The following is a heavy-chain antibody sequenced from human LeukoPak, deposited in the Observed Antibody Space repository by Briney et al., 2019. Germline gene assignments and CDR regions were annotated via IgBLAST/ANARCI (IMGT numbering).Heavy chain of an antibody. CDR2: IYYSGST. D-gene: IGHD2-15*01. CDR3: ARGVGFIQFDAFDI. CDR1: GGSISGGGYY. Sequence: SQTLSLTCTVSGGSISGGGYYWSWIRQHPGKGLEWIGYIYYSGSTYYNPSLKSRVTISVDTSKNQFSLKLSSVTAADTAVYYCARGVGFIQFDAFDIWGQGTMVTVSS. V-gene: IGHV4-31*03. J-gene: IGHJ3*02.